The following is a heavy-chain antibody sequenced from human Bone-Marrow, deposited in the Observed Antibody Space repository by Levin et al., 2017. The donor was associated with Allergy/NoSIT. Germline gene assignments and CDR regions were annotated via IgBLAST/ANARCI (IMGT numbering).Heavy chain of an antibody. D-gene: IGHD1-1*01. CDR1: GYSFTNYW. CDR3: ATQPTHLFQMDY. J-gene: IGHJ4*02. V-gene: IGHV5-10-1*01. Sequence: ASVKVSCKGSGYSFTNYWITWVRQMPGKGLEWMGRIDPSDSYTTYSPSFQGHVTFSADKSTSTAYLRWSSLQASDTAMYYCATQPTHLFQMDYWGQGTLVTVSS. CDR2: IDPSDSYT.